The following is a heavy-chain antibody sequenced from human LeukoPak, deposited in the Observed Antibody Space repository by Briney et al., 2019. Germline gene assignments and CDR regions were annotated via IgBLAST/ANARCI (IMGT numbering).Heavy chain of an antibody. Sequence: APVTVSYKASGYTFTTYGISWVRQAPGQGLEWMGWISAYNGNTNYAQKLQGRVTMTTDTSTSTAYMELRSLRSDDTAVYYCARAGIGYDSSGYYSQDFDYWGQGTLVTVSS. J-gene: IGHJ4*02. V-gene: IGHV1-18*01. CDR2: ISAYNGNT. D-gene: IGHD3-22*01. CDR3: ARAGIGYDSSGYYSQDFDY. CDR1: GYTFTTYG.